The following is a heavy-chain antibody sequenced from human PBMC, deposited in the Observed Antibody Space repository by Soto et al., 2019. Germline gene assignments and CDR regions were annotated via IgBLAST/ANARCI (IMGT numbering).Heavy chain of an antibody. V-gene: IGHV1-69*02. CDR2: IIPILGIA. CDR1: GGTFSSYT. D-gene: IGHD2-15*01. Sequence: ASVKVSCKASGGTFSSYTISWVRQAPGQGLEWMGRIIPILGIANYAQKFQGRVTITADKSTSTAYMELSSLRSEDTAVYYCARYCSGGSCYSYRAFDIWGQGTMVTVSS. CDR3: ARYCSGGSCYSYRAFDI. J-gene: IGHJ3*02.